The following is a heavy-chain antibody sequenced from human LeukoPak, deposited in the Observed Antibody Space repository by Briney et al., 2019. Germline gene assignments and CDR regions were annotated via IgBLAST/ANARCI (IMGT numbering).Heavy chain of an antibody. Sequence: SETLSLTCTVSGGSVSSGSYYWSWIRQPPGKGLEWIGYIYYSGSTNYNPSLKSRVTISVDTSKNQFSLKLSSVTAADTAVYYCASTGYSSRDYYYYYGMDVWGQGTTVTVSS. CDR1: GGSVSSGSYY. CDR3: ASTGYSSRDYYYYYGMDV. CDR2: IYYSGST. V-gene: IGHV4-61*01. D-gene: IGHD6-13*01. J-gene: IGHJ6*02.